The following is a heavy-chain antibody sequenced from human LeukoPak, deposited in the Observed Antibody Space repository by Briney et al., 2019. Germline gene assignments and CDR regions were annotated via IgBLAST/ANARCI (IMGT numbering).Heavy chain of an antibody. CDR3: ARATYYYDSSGYPHDAFDI. J-gene: IGHJ3*02. D-gene: IGHD3-22*01. V-gene: IGHV1-8*03. Sequence: ASVKVSCKASGYTFTSYDINWVRQATGQGLEWMGWMNPNSGNTGYAQKFQGRVTITRNTSISTAYMELSSLRSEDTAVYYCARATYYYDSSGYPHDAFDIWGQGTMVTASS. CDR1: GYTFTSYD. CDR2: MNPNSGNT.